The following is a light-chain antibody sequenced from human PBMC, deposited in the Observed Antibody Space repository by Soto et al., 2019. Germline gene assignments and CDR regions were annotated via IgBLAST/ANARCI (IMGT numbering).Light chain of an antibody. Sequence: DIQMTQSPSTLSASVRDRVTITCRASQSISSWLAWYQQKPGKAPKLLIYKASSLESVVPSRFSGSGSGKEFTLTISNLQPDDFATYYCQQYNSYWTFGQGTKVEIK. CDR3: QQYNSYWT. J-gene: IGKJ1*01. CDR2: KAS. CDR1: QSISSW. V-gene: IGKV1-5*03.